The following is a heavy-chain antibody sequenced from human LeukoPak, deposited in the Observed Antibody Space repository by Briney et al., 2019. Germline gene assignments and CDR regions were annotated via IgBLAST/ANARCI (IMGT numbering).Heavy chain of an antibody. CDR3: AGVTMVRGVHKGGAFDI. J-gene: IGHJ3*02. D-gene: IGHD3-10*01. CDR1: GFTFSNAW. V-gene: IGHV3-53*01. CDR2: IYSGGST. Sequence: TGGSLRLSCAASGFTFSNAWMSWVRQAPGKGLEWVSVIYSGGSTYYADSAKGRFTISRDNSKNTLYLQMNSLRAEDTAVYYCAGVTMVRGVHKGGAFDIWGQGTMVTVSS.